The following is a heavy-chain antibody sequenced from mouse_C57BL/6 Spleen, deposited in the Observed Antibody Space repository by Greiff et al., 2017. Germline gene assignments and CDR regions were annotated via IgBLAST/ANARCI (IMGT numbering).Heavy chain of an antibody. J-gene: IGHJ4*01. Sequence: VQLQESGAELARPGASVKLSCKASGYTFTSYGISWVKQRTGQGLEWIGEIYPRSGNTYYNEKFKGKATLTADKSSSTAYMELRSLTSEDSAVYFCGRDSSGSYYAMGYWGQGTSVTVSS. CDR1: GYTFTSYG. V-gene: IGHV1-81*01. D-gene: IGHD3-2*02. CDR3: GRDSSGSYYAMGY. CDR2: IYPRSGNT.